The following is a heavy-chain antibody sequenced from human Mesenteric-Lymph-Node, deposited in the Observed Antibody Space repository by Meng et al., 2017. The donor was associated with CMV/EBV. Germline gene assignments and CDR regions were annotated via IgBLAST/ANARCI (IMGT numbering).Heavy chain of an antibody. CDR3: AKQALSPHFDY. CDR1: GFTVSSNY. CDR2: IYSGGST. J-gene: IGHJ4*02. Sequence: GESLKISCAASGFTVSSNYMSWVRQAPGKGLEWVSVIYSGGSTYYADSVKGRFTISRDNSKNTLYLQMNSLRAEDTAVYYCAKQALSPHFDYWGQGTLVTVSS. V-gene: IGHV3-66*04.